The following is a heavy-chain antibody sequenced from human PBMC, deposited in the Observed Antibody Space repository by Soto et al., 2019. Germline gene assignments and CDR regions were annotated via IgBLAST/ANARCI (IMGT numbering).Heavy chain of an antibody. Sequence: QVQLVQSGPEVKKPGASVKVSCKASGYTFTSYDINWVRQAPGQGLEWMGWISGYNADTKYAEKFQDRITVTTDTFTTTVYMELRSLRSDDTAVYCCTRQGGDYWGQGTPVTVSS. CDR2: ISGYNADT. J-gene: IGHJ4*02. CDR1: GYTFTSYD. D-gene: IGHD2-15*01. CDR3: TRQGGDY. V-gene: IGHV1-18*01.